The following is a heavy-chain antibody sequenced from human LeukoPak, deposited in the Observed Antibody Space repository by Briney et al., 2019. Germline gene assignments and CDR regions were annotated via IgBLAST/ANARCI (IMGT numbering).Heavy chain of an antibody. D-gene: IGHD5-18*01. V-gene: IGHV1-18*01. CDR2: ISAYSGET. CDR3: ARSSTWIQLPLRY. CDR1: DYSFTNYG. Sequence: ASVKVSCKASDYSFTNYGISWVRQAPGQGLEWVGWISAYSGETKYAPKLQGRVTMTTDTSTSTAYMELRSLRSDDTAVYYCARSSTWIQLPLRYWGQGTLVTVSS. J-gene: IGHJ4*02.